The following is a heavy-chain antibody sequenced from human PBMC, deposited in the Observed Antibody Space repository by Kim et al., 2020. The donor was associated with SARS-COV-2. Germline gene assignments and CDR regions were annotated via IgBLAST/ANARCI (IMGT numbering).Heavy chain of an antibody. CDR1: GGSISDSNYY. D-gene: IGHD3-22*01. Sequence: SETLSLTCSVSGGSISDSNYYWGWIRQPPGKGLEWIGSIFYNGNTYYNPSLNSRVTMFVDTSSSQFSLNLRSVTAADTALYYCARHLYYYDISGYYHPEGFDIWGQGTMVTVSS. V-gene: IGHV4-39*01. J-gene: IGHJ3*02. CDR3: ARHLYYYDISGYYHPEGFDI. CDR2: IFYNGNT.